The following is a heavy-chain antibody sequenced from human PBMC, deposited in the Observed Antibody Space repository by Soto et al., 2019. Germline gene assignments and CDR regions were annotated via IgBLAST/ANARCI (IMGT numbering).Heavy chain of an antibody. CDR3: ARGGTTLDY. J-gene: IGHJ4*02. CDR2: ISAYNGNT. V-gene: IGHV1-18*01. Sequence: QVQLGQPGAEVKKPGASVKVPCKTSGYTFTTFGLSWVRQAPGQGLEWMGWISAYNGNTNYAQNCQGKVTITTATSTSTAYMELRSVRSDDTALYYCARGGTTLDYWGQGTLVTVS. CDR1: GYTFTTFG. D-gene: IGHD4-17*01.